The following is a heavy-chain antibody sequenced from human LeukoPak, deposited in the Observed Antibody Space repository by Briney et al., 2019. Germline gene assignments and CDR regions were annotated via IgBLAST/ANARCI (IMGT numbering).Heavy chain of an antibody. CDR1: GFTFSSYA. D-gene: IGHD3-3*01. Sequence: GGSLRLSCAASGFTFSSYAMSWVRQAPGKGLEWVSAISGSGGSTYYADSVKGRFTISRDNSKNTLYLQMNSLRAEDTAVYYCAKDYDFWSGYHEQVDYWGQGTLVTVSS. CDR3: AKDYDFWSGYHEQVDY. J-gene: IGHJ4*02. V-gene: IGHV3-23*01. CDR2: ISGSGGST.